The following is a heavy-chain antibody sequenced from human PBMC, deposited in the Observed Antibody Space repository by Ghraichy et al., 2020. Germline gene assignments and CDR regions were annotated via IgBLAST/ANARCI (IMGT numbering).Heavy chain of an antibody. CDR2: IHHSGIT. J-gene: IGHJ6*02. CDR1: GYSISSGYY. Sequence: SETLSLTCGVSGYSISSGYYWGWIRQPPGKGLEWIGSIHHSGITFYNPSLKSRVTISVDTSKNQLSLNLTSVTAADTAVYYCARQPFCSGGGCTFYHYTMGVWGQGTTVTVSS. CDR3: ARQPFCSGGGCTFYHYTMGV. D-gene: IGHD2-15*01. V-gene: IGHV4-38-2*01.